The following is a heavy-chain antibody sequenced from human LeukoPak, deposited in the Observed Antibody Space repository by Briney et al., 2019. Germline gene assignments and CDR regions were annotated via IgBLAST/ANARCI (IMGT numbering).Heavy chain of an antibody. Sequence: PSETLSLTCVVYGGSFSGYHWSWISKSPAKGMEWIGEINHRGSTNYNPSLKRRVTMSLDTSKNQFSLKLSSVTAADTAVYYCAKSLYGSGSYYNWFDPWGQGTLVTVSS. V-gene: IGHV4-34*01. J-gene: IGHJ5*02. CDR3: AKSLYGSGSYYNWFDP. CDR1: GGSFSGYH. CDR2: INHRGST. D-gene: IGHD3-10*01.